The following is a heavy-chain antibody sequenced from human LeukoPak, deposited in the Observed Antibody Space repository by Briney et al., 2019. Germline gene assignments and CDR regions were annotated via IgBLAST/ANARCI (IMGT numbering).Heavy chain of an antibody. Sequence: PGGSLRLSCAASGFTFDDYALYWVRQAPGKVLEWISLISGDGGTTYYADSLNGRFTISRDNSKNSLYLQMNSLRTEDTALYYCARTYYYYGMDVWGQGTTVTVSS. V-gene: IGHV3-43*02. CDR2: ISGDGGTT. J-gene: IGHJ6*02. CDR3: ARTYYYYGMDV. CDR1: GFTFDDYA.